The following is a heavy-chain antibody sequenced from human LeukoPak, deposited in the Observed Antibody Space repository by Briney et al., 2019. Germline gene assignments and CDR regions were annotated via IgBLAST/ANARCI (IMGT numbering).Heavy chain of an antibody. J-gene: IGHJ6*02. Sequence: ASVKVSCKPSGYTFTSYGISWLRQAAGQGLEGMGWMSAYSGNKNHAQKPQGRVTMITNTSTSTAYMELRSLRSDDTAVSDCAAWSNDPLRFLPGTYGMDVWGQGTTVTVSS. CDR2: MSAYSGNK. CDR1: GYTFTSYG. D-gene: IGHD4-17*01. V-gene: IGHV1-18*01. CDR3: AAWSNDPLRFLPGTYGMDV.